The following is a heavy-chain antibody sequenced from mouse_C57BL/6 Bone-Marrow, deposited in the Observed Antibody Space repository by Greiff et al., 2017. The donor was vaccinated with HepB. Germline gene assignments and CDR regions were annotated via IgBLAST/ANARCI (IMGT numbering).Heavy chain of an antibody. J-gene: IGHJ2*01. V-gene: IGHV5-12*01. CDR3: ARRYYSNYGWYFDY. CDR1: GFTFSDYY. Sequence: EVMLVESGGGLVQPGGSLKLSCAASGFTFSDYYMYWVRQTPEKRLEWVAYISNGGGSTYYPDTVKGRFTISRDNAKNTLYLQMSRLKSEDTAMYYCARRYYSNYGWYFDYWGQGTTLTVSS. CDR2: ISNGGGST. D-gene: IGHD2-5*01.